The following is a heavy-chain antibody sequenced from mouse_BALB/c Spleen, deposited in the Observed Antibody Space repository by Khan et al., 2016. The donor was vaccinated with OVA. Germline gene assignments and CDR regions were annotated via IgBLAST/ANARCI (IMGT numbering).Heavy chain of an antibody. CDR1: GYSITSDYA. V-gene: IGHV3-2*02. CDR2: ITYSGST. CDR3: AMGRTY. D-gene: IGHD4-1*01. J-gene: IGHJ3*01. Sequence: VQLKQSGPGLMKPSQSLSLTCTVTGYSITSDYAWNWIRQFPGNKLEWMGYITYSGSTSYRPSLKSRISITRDTSKNQFFLQLNSVTTEDTATYYCAMGRTYWGQGTLVTVSA.